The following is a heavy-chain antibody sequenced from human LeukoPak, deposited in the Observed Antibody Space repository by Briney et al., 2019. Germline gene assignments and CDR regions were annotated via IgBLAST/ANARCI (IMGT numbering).Heavy chain of an antibody. Sequence: ASVKVSCKASGYTFTGYYMHWVRQAPGQGLEWMGWISPYNGNTNYAQKLQGRVTMTTDTSTSTAYMEVRSLRSDDTAVYYCARMPYDGSGYFKHWGQGTLVTVTS. CDR3: ARMPYDGSGYFKH. J-gene: IGHJ1*01. CDR2: ISPYNGNT. CDR1: GYTFTGYY. D-gene: IGHD3-22*01. V-gene: IGHV1-18*04.